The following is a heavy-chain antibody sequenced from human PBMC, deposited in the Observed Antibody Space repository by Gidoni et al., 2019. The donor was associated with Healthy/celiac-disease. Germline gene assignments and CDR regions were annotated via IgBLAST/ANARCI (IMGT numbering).Heavy chain of an antibody. J-gene: IGHJ6*02. Sequence: EVQLLESGGGLVQPGGSLRLSCAASGFTFSSYAMSWVRQAPGKGLEWVSAISGSGGSTYYADAVKGRFTISRDNSKNTLYLQMNSLRAEDTAVYYCAKDLRGYSSYYYYYGMDVWGQGTTVTVSS. CDR1: GFTFSSYA. D-gene: IGHD5-18*01. V-gene: IGHV3-23*01. CDR3: AKDLRGYSSYYYYYGMDV. CDR2: ISGSGGST.